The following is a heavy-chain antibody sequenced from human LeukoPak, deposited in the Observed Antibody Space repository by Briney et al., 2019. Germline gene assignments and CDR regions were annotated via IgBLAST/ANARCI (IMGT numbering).Heavy chain of an antibody. J-gene: IGHJ3*02. CDR3: ARRFCSNGVCYRSAFDI. Sequence: PSETLSLTRTVSGGSISSYYWGWIRQPPGKGLEWIGSIYYSGSTYYNPSLKSRVTISVDTSKNQFSLKLSSVTAADTAVYFCARRFCSNGVCYRSAFDIWGQGTMVTVSS. D-gene: IGHD2-8*01. CDR1: GGSISSYY. V-gene: IGHV4-39*07. CDR2: IYYSGST.